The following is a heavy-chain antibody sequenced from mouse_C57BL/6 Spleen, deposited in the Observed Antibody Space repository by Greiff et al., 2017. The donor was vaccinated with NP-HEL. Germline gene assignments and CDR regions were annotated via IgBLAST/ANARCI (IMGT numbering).Heavy chain of an antibody. D-gene: IGHD1-1*01. CDR1: GYTFTDYE. J-gene: IGHJ3*01. CDR2: IDPETGGT. Sequence: VQLQQSGAELVRPGASVTLSCKASGYTFTDYEMHWVKQTPVHGLEWIGAIDPETGGTAYNQKFKGKAILTADKSSSTAYMELRSLTSEDSAVYYCTRLGYYGSPFAYWGQGTLVTVSA. V-gene: IGHV1-15*01. CDR3: TRLGYYGSPFAY.